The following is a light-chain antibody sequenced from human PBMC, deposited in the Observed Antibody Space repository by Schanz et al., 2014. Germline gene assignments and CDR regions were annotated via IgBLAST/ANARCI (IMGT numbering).Light chain of an antibody. J-gene: IGKJ3*01. Sequence: DIVLTQFPDTLSLSPGERATLSCRASQSVTSTSLAWYQQKPGQAPRLLISGASSRATGIPDRFSGRGSGTDFTLTIRSLEPEDFAVYYCQHRSIWPPGITFGPGTKVVIK. CDR3: QHRSIWPPGIT. CDR2: GAS. V-gene: IGKV3D-20*02. CDR1: QSVTSTS.